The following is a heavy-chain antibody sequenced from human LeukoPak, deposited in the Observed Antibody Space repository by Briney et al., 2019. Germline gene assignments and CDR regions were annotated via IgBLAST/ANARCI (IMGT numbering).Heavy chain of an antibody. D-gene: IGHD6-19*01. J-gene: IGHJ4*02. CDR3: ARSRGPGGYFDF. CDR2: INTDNSNT. CDR1: GYTFISKG. Sequence: GASVKVSCKASGYTFISKGIHWVRQAPGQRLEWMAWINTDNSNTKRSQTLLGRVTITRDTSATTAYMELSSLRFEDTAVYYCARSRGPGGYFDFWGQGPLVTVSS. V-gene: IGHV1-3*04.